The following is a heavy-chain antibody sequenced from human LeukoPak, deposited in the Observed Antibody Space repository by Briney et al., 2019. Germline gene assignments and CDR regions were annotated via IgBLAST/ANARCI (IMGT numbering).Heavy chain of an antibody. CDR3: ARGINWPVD. D-gene: IGHD1-20*01. J-gene: IGHJ4*02. CDR1: GFTFNYFW. V-gene: IGHV3-74*01. CDR2: LNTDGSYT. Sequence: GGSLRLSCAAPGFTFNYFWMHSVRQAPGKGLARVSRLNTDGSYTGYADSVKGRFTISRDNAKNILYLHMNSLRVEDTAVYYCARGINWPVDWGQGTLVTVSS.